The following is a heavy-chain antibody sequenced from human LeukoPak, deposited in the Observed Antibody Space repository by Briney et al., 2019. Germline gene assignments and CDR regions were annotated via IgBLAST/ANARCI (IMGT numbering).Heavy chain of an antibody. CDR2: ISSSSSYT. J-gene: IGHJ6*02. D-gene: IGHD2-15*01. CDR1: GFTFNTYS. Sequence: GGSLRLSCAVSGFTFNTYSMSWVRQAPGKGLEWVSYISSSSSYTNYADSVKGRFTISRDNVKNSLYLQMNSLRAEDTAVYYCARPGGGSGYYYYYGMDVWGQGTTVTVSS. CDR3: ARPGGGSGYYYYYGMDV. V-gene: IGHV3-21*05.